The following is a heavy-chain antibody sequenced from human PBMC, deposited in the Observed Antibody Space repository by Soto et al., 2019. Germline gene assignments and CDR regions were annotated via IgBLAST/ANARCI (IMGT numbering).Heavy chain of an antibody. V-gene: IGHV3-30*18. CDR2: ISYDGSNK. Sequence: GGSLRLSCAASGFTFSSYGMHWVRQAPGKGLEWVAVISYDGSNKYYADSVKGRFTISRDNSKNTLYLQMNSLRAEDTAVYYCAKDPTVTHAQPTYYYYYYMDVWGKGTTVTVSS. D-gene: IGHD4-4*01. CDR3: AKDPTVTHAQPTYYYYYYMDV. J-gene: IGHJ6*03. CDR1: GFTFSSYG.